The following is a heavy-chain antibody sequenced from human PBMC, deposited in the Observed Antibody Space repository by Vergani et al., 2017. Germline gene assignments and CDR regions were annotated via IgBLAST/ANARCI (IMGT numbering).Heavy chain of an antibody. CDR2: INPNSGGT. CDR1: GYIFTGNF. D-gene: IGHD2/OR15-2a*01. V-gene: IGHV1-2*02. CDR3: ARTPGAFNYYYMDV. J-gene: IGHJ6*03. Sequence: QVQLVQSGAEVKKPGASVKVSCKASGYIFTGNFMHWVRQAPGQGLEWVGWINPNSGGTNYAQKFQGRVTMTRDTSISTAYMELSRLRSDDTAVYYCARTPGAFNYYYMDVWGKGTTVTVSS.